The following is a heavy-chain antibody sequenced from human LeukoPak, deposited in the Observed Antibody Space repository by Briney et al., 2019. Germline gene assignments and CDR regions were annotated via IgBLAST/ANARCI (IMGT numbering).Heavy chain of an antibody. V-gene: IGHV1-69*02. Sequence: GASVKVSCKASGGTFISYTISWVRQAPGQGLEWMGRIIPILGISNYAQKFQGRVTITADKSTSTAYMELSSLRSEDTAVYYCARIGGSGSFEDYWGQGTLVTVSS. CDR1: GGTFISYT. CDR3: ARIGGSGSFEDY. D-gene: IGHD3-10*01. J-gene: IGHJ4*02. CDR2: IIPILGIS.